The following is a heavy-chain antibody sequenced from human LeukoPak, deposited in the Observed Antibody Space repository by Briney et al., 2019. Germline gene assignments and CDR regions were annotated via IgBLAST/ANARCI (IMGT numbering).Heavy chain of an antibody. CDR2: INSDGSST. CDR3: ARDGPDSSGYYYDYYYGMDV. Sequence: GGSLRLSCAASGFTFSSYWMHWVRQAPGKGLVWVSRINSDGSSTSYADSVKGRFTISRDNAKNTLYLQMNSLRAEDTAVYYCARDGPDSSGYYYDYYYGMDVWGQGTTVTVSS. J-gene: IGHJ6*02. V-gene: IGHV3-74*01. CDR1: GFTFSSYW. D-gene: IGHD3-22*01.